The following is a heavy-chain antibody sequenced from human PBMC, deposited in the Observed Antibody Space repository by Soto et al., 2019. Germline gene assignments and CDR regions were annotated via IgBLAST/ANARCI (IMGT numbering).Heavy chain of an antibody. CDR3: ARLEGYYHSFDY. V-gene: IGHV4-59*08. J-gene: IGHJ4*02. CDR1: GGSISSHY. CDR2: VYYSGST. Sequence: SETLSLTCTVSGGSISSHYWSWIRQPPGQGLEWIGYVYYSGSTNCNPSLKSRVTISVDTSKSQFSLRLSSVTAADTAVYFCARLEGYYHSFDYSGQGALVTV. D-gene: IGHD1-26*01.